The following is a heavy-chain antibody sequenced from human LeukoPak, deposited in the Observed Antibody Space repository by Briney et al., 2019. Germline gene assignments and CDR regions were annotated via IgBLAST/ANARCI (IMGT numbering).Heavy chain of an antibody. CDR2: IYPDDSDT. CDR1: GYSFTNYW. D-gene: IGHD1-1*01. Sequence: GESLKISCKGSGYSFTNYWIGWVRQMSGKGLEGMGIIYPDDSDTRYSPSFQGHVTISADKSIRTAYLQWSSLEASDTAMYYCARIIREPSTTWFDPWGLGTLVTVSS. J-gene: IGHJ5*02. CDR3: ARIIREPSTTWFDP. V-gene: IGHV5-51*01.